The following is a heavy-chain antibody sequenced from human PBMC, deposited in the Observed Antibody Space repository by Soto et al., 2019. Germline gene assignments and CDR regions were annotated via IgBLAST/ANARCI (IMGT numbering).Heavy chain of an antibody. CDR2: ISGSGGTA. Sequence: PGGSLRLSCAASGFTLTTYAMSWVRQAPGKGLEWVSSISGSGGTAYNVDSVKGRFTISRDNSKNTMYLQMNSLRAADTAVYYCARDFWSGYGYFDFWGQGTLVTVSS. D-gene: IGHD3-3*01. CDR3: ARDFWSGYGYFDF. J-gene: IGHJ4*02. CDR1: GFTLTTYA. V-gene: IGHV3-23*01.